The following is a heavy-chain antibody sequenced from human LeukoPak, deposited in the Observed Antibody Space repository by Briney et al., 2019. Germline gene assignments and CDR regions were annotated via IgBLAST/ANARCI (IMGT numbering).Heavy chain of an antibody. CDR3: AAVMEQWLTYNWFDP. D-gene: IGHD6-19*01. Sequence: ASVKVSCMASGYTFTSYYMHWVRQAPGQGLEWMGIINPSGGSTSYAQKFQGRVTMTRDTSTSTVYMELSSLRSEDTAVYYCAAVMEQWLTYNWFDPWGQGTLVTVSS. J-gene: IGHJ5*02. CDR1: GYTFTSYY. CDR2: INPSGGST. V-gene: IGHV1-46*01.